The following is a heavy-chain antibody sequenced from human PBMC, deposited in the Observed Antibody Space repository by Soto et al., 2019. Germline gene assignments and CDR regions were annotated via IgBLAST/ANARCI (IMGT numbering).Heavy chain of an antibody. D-gene: IGHD5-12*01. V-gene: IGHV3-66*01. J-gene: IGHJ4*02. CDR2: IYSGGST. CDR1: GFTVSSNY. CDR3: ARGLYSSWHYFDY. Sequence: EVQLVESGGGLVQPGGSLRLSCAASGFTVSSNYMSWVRQAPGKGLEWVSVIYSGGSTYYAASVKGRFTISRDNSKNTLYLQMNSLRAEDTAVYYCARGLYSSWHYFDYWGQGTLVTVSS.